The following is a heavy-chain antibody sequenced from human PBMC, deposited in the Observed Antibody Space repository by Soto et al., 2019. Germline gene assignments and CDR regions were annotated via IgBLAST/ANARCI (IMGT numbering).Heavy chain of an antibody. V-gene: IGHV3-15*07. J-gene: IGHJ4*02. CDR1: GFTFTSLW. Sequence: EVQLVESGGGLVKPGGSLRLSCAAAGFTFTSLWVNWVRQAPGKGLEWVGRVRSKAHGGARDYGAFVKDRFIISTDASTATVYLQMDRLETGDTALYCCYTELLEPYGIHFESWGQGTLVIVSS. CDR3: YTELLEPYGIHFES. D-gene: IGHD3-10*01. CDR2: VRSKAHGGAR.